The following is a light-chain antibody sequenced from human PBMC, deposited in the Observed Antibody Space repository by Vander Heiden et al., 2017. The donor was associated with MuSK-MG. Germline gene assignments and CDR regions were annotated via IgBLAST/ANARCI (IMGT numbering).Light chain of an antibody. Sequence: QSALTQPASASGSPGQSITISCTGTPSDVGGYSYVSWYQHHPGKAPKLMIYDVSNRPSGVSNRFSGSKSGTTASLTISGLQAEDEAYYYCSSYTSRRLFFGGGTKLTVL. CDR2: DVS. CDR1: PSDVGGYSY. V-gene: IGLV2-14*03. CDR3: SSYTSRRLF. J-gene: IGLJ2*01.